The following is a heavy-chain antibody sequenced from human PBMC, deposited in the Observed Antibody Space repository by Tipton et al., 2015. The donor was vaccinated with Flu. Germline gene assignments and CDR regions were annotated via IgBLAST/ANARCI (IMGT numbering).Heavy chain of an antibody. CDR3: ARESGGTFGSGSFPHFDA. D-gene: IGHD3-10*01. J-gene: IGHJ4*02. V-gene: IGHV3-53*01. Sequence: SLRLSCAASGFIVSSNYMSWVRRAPGKGLEWVSVIYSDDNTYYADSVKGRFTISRDNSKNTLYLQMNSLRAEDTAVYYCARESGGTFGSGSFPHFDAWGQGALVTFSS. CDR2: IYSDDNT. CDR1: GFIVSSNY.